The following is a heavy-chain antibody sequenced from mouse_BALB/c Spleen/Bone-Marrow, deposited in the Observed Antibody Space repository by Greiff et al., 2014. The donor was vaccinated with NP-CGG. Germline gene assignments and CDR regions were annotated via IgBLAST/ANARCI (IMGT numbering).Heavy chain of an antibody. D-gene: IGHD6-2*01. CDR2: IDPFNGGT. V-gene: IGHV1S135*01. CDR1: GYSFTSYY. J-gene: IGHJ1*01. CDR3: APLSRYFDV. Sequence: VQLKQFGPELMKPGASVKISCKASGYSFTSYYMHWVKQSHGKSLEWIGYIDPFNGGTSYNQKFKGKATLAVDKSSSTAYMHLSSLTSEDSAVYYCAPLSRYFDVWGAGTTVTVSS.